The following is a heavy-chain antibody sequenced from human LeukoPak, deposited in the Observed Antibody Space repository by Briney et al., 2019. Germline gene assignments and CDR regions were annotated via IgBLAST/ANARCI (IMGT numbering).Heavy chain of an antibody. CDR1: GYTFTSYY. J-gene: IGHJ6*04. D-gene: IGHD2-2*01. CDR3: ARYPAPPFEHIVVVPAASPYYYYGMDV. V-gene: IGHV1-46*01. CDR2: INPSGGST. Sequence: APVKVSCKASGYTFTSYYMHWVRQAPGQGLEWMGIINPSGGSTSYAQKFQGRVTMTRDTSTSTVYMELSSLRSEDTAVYYCARYPAPPFEHIVVVPAASPYYYYGMDVWGKGTAVTVSS.